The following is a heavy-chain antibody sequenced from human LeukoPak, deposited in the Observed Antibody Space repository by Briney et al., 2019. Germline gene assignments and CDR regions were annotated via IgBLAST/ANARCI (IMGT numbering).Heavy chain of an antibody. CDR1: GGSITNYY. CDR3: ARGCSSTSCWLRMDV. Sequence: SETLSRTCTVSGGSITNYYWSWIRQPAGKGLEWIGRIYTSGSTNYNPSLKGRVTMSVDTSKNQFSLKLSSLTAADTAVYYCARGCSSTSCWLRMDVWGQGTTVTVSS. D-gene: IGHD2-2*01. V-gene: IGHV4-4*07. CDR2: IYTSGST. J-gene: IGHJ6*02.